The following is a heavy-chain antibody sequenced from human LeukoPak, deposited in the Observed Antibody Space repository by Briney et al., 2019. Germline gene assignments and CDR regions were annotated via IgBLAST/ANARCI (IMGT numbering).Heavy chain of an antibody. J-gene: IGHJ4*02. Sequence: SETLSLTCAVYGGSFSGYYWSWIRQPPGKGLEWIGEINHSGSTNYNPSLKSRVTISVDTSKNQFSLKLSSVTAADTAVYYCARLDSSGYYPRFDYWGQGTLVTVSS. V-gene: IGHV4-34*01. CDR1: GGSFSGYY. CDR3: ARLDSSGYYPRFDY. D-gene: IGHD3-22*01. CDR2: INHSGST.